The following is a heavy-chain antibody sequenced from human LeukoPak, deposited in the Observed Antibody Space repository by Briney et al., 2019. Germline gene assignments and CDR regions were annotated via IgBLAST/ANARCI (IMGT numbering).Heavy chain of an antibody. CDR2: IWYDGSNK. CDR1: GFTFSTYG. J-gene: IGHJ4*02. CDR3: AKGCWPRSGSRSFDY. Sequence: GGSLRLSCAASGFTFSTYGMHWVRQAPGKGLEWVALIWYDGSNKYYADSVKGRFTISRDNSKNTLYLQMNSLRAEDTAVYYCAKGCWPRSGSRSFDYWGQGTLVTVSS. V-gene: IGHV3-33*06. D-gene: IGHD1-14*01.